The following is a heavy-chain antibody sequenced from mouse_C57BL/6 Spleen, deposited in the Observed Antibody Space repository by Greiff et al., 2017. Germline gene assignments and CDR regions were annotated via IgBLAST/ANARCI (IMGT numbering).Heavy chain of an antibody. J-gene: IGHJ4*01. CDR2: ISGGGSTI. CDR1: GFTFSSYG. CDR3: ARGRDHRYAMDY. D-gene: IGHD2-13*01. Sequence: EVQLVESGGGLVKPGGSLKLSCAASGFTFSSYGMHWVRQAPEKGLEWVAYISGGGSTIYYADIVKGRFTISRGNAKNTLFLQMTLLKSEDTAMYYCARGRDHRYAMDYWGQGASVTVSS. V-gene: IGHV5-17*01.